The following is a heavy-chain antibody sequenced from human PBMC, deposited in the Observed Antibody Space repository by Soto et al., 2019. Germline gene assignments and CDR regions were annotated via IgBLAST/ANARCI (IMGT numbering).Heavy chain of an antibody. CDR1: GFTFSSYW. D-gene: IGHD6-19*01. V-gene: IGHV3-7*01. Sequence: PGGSLRLSCAASGFTFSSYWMSWVRQAPGKGLEWVANIKQDGSEKYYVDSVKGRFTISRDNAKNSLYLQMNSLRAEDTAVYYCARYTSSGWIPVGFDYWGQGTLVTVSS. CDR3: ARYTSSGWIPVGFDY. J-gene: IGHJ4*02. CDR2: IKQDGSEK.